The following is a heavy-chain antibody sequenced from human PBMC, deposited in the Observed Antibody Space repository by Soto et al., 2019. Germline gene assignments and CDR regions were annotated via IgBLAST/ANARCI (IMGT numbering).Heavy chain of an antibody. V-gene: IGHV4-59*02. D-gene: IGHD3-3*01. J-gene: IGHJ4*02. Sequence: PSETLSLTCTVSGDSVSSYYWTWIRQSPGKGLEWIGYINYSGSTNHNPSLNSRVTISVDTSKNQFSLKLTSMTAADTAVYYCGGGFLEWLHVEYWGQGTPVTAPQ. CDR3: GGGFLEWLHVEY. CDR1: GDSVSSYY. CDR2: INYSGST.